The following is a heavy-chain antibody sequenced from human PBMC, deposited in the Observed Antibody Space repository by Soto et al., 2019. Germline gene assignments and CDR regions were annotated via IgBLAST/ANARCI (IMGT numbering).Heavy chain of an antibody. Sequence: ASVKVSCKASGYTFSTYAFSWVRQAPGQGLGWMGWSRVYNGKTEYAQKLQGRVTLTTDTSTSTAYMELRSLRYDDTAVYECARDRDSEWLYTWGQGTLVTVSS. CDR1: GYTFSTYA. CDR3: ARDRDSEWLYT. D-gene: IGHD3-10*01. J-gene: IGHJ5*02. CDR2: SRVYNGKT. V-gene: IGHV1-18*01.